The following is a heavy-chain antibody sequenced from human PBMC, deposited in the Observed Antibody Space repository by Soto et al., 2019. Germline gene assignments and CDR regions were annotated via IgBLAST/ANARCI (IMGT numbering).Heavy chain of an antibody. D-gene: IGHD2-21*02. CDR1: GGSSRGHY. CDR2: MYNTGST. V-gene: IGHV4-59*11. Sequence: PSETLSLTCTVSGGSSRGHYWSWIRKTTGKGLEWIGYMYNTGSTVYNPSFKSRVTISVDTSKNQFSLKLNSVTAADTAVYYCARDLWGYCGTDCYPLDVWGQGTTVTVSS. J-gene: IGHJ6*02. CDR3: ARDLWGYCGTDCYPLDV.